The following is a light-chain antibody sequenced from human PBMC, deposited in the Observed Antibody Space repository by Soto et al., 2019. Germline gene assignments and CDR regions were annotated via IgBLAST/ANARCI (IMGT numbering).Light chain of an antibody. V-gene: IGKV3-20*01. CDR3: QQYNNWPPIT. CDR2: GAS. J-gene: IGKJ5*01. Sequence: EIVLTQSPGTLSLSPGARATLSCRASQSVSSTYLIWYQQKPGQAPTLLIYGASSRATGIPDRFSGSGSGTEFTLTISSLQSEDLAVYYCQQYNNWPPITFGQGTRLEIK. CDR1: QSVSSTY.